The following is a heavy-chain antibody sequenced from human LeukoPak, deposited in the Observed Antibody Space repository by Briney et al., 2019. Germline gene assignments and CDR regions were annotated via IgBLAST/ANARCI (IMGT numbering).Heavy chain of an antibody. CDR2: ISAYNGNT. CDR1: GYTFTSYG. J-gene: IGHJ6*02. CDR3: ARDRDILLRGSSWFPYYYYGMDV. Sequence: ASVKVSCEASGYTFTSYGISWVRQAPGQGLEWMGWISAYNGNTNYAQKLQGRVTMTTDTSTSTAYMELRSLRSDDTAVYYCARDRDILLRGSSWFPYYYYGMDVWGQGTTVTVSS. D-gene: IGHD6-13*01. V-gene: IGHV1-18*01.